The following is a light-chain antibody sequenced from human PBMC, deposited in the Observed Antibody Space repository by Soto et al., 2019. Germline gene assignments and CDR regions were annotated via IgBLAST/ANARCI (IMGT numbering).Light chain of an antibody. CDR3: QQYGSSGT. CDR2: GAS. V-gene: IGKV3-20*01. CDR1: QSVSSTY. Sequence: EIVLTQSPGTLSSSPGERATLSCRASQSVSSTYLAWYQQKPGQTPRLLIYGASNRATGIPDRFSGSGSGTDFTLTISRLEPEDFAVYYCQQYGSSGTFGQGTKVEIK. J-gene: IGKJ1*01.